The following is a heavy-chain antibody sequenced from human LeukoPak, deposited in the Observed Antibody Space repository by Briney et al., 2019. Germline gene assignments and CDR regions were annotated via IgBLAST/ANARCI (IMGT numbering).Heavy chain of an antibody. CDR3: AKADPRYSYGSDY. Sequence: GGSVRLSCAASGFTFSSYSMNWVRQAPGKGLEWVSSISSSSSYIYYADSVKGRFTISRDNSKNTLYLQMNSLRAEDTAVYYCAKADPRYSYGSDYWGQGTLVTVSS. CDR2: ISSSSSYI. V-gene: IGHV3-21*04. D-gene: IGHD5-18*01. CDR1: GFTFSSYS. J-gene: IGHJ4*02.